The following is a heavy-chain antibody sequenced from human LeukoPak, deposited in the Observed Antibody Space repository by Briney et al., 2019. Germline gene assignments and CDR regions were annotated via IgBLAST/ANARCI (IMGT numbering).Heavy chain of an antibody. CDR3: ARASDIASHLLDY. CDR2: IYGGGST. Sequence: GGSLRLSCAASGFTVSSNYMSWVRQAPGKGLEWVSVIYGGGSTYYADSVKGRFTISRDNSKNTLYLQMNSLRGEDTAVYYCARASDIASHLLDYWGQGTLVTVSS. J-gene: IGHJ4*02. CDR1: GFTVSSNY. V-gene: IGHV3-66*02. D-gene: IGHD6-6*01.